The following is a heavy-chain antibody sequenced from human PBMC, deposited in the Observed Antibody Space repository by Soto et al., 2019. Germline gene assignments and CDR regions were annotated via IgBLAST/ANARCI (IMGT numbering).Heavy chain of an antibody. J-gene: IGHJ6*02. D-gene: IGHD6-13*01. Sequence: QVQLQGSGPGLVKPSETLSLTCTGSGCSISSYYWSWIRQPPGKGLEWIWYIYYSGSTNYNPSLKSRVTISVDTSKNQFSLKLSSVTAADTAVYYCARAESSAADVNYYYYGMDVWGQGTTVTVSS. V-gene: IGHV4-59*01. CDR2: IYYSGST. CDR3: ARAESSAADVNYYYYGMDV. CDR1: GCSISSYY.